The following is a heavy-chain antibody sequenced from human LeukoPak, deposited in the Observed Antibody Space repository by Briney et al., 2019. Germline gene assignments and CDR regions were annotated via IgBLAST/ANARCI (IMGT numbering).Heavy chain of an antibody. CDR2: MNPNSGNT. Sequence: ASVKVSCKASGYTFTSYDINWVRQATGQGLEWMGWMNPNSGNTGYAQKFQGRVTMTRNTSISTAYMELSSLRSEDTAVYYCARSGSRMVRGVIRGYYFDYWGQGTLVTVSS. V-gene: IGHV1-8*01. CDR1: GYTFTSYD. D-gene: IGHD3-10*01. J-gene: IGHJ4*02. CDR3: ARSGSRMVRGVIRGYYFDY.